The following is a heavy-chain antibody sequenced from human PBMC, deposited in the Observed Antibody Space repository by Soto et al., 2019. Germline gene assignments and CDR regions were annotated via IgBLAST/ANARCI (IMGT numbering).Heavy chain of an antibody. D-gene: IGHD3-22*01. Sequence: PSETLSLTCTVSGDPISSSNYYWGWIRQPPGKGLEWIGTIFYNLDTYYNPSLRSRLSISIDTSKNRFSLKLRSVTAADTAVYYCARQVDSSGYFYEFDHWGQGTLVTVSS. CDR3: ARQVDSSGYFYEFDH. CDR1: GDPISSSNYY. CDR2: IFYNLDT. V-gene: IGHV4-39*01. J-gene: IGHJ4*02.